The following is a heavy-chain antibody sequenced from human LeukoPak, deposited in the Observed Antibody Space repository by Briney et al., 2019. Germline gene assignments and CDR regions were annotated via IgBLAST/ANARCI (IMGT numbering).Heavy chain of an antibody. Sequence: GASLKVSRKAPGYTLTSYGICWVRQAPGQGRVWMGWISAGNGNTNYAQKLQGRVTMTTDTSTSTAYMELRSLRSDDTAVYYCARDAGYDFWSGYADAFDIWGQGTMVTVSS. D-gene: IGHD3-3*01. J-gene: IGHJ3*02. CDR1: GYTLTSYG. V-gene: IGHV1-18*01. CDR3: ARDAGYDFWSGYADAFDI. CDR2: ISAGNGNT.